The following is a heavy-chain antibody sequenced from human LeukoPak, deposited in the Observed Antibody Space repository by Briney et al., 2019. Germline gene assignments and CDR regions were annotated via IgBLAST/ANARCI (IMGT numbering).Heavy chain of an antibody. Sequence: SETLSLTCTVSGGSISSYYWSWIRQPPGKGLEWIGYIYYSGSTNYNPSLKSRVTISVDTSKNQFSLKLSSVTAADTAVYYCASLNYYDSSGYEGGHWGQGTLVTVSS. CDR2: IYYSGST. CDR1: GGSISSYY. CDR3: ASLNYYDSSGYEGGH. J-gene: IGHJ4*02. D-gene: IGHD3-22*01. V-gene: IGHV4-59*08.